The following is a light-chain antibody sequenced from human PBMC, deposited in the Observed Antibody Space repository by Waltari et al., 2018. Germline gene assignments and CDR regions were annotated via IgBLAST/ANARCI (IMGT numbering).Light chain of an antibody. CDR3: QTWGTGTVV. V-gene: IGLV4-69*01. CDR1: SGHSSYA. Sequence: QLVLTQSPSASASLGASVTLTCTLSSGHSSYAIAWPQQQPEKGPRYLMKRNRDGSHSKGDGSPDRFSGASSGAERYLTISSRQSEDEADYYGQTWGTGTVVFGGGTKLTVL. J-gene: IGLJ2*01. CDR2: RNRDGSH.